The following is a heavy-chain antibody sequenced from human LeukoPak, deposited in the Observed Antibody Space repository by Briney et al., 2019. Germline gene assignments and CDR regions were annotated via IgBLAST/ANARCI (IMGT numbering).Heavy chain of an antibody. CDR2: IYTSGST. V-gene: IGHV4-4*07. J-gene: IGHJ4*02. CDR3: ARGPGIAVADLDY. Sequence: SETLSLTCTVAGGSISSYYRSWIRQPAGKGLDWIGRIYTSGSTNYNPSLKSRVTMSIDTSKNQFSLKLSSVTAADTAVYYCARGPGIAVADLDYWGREPWSPSPQ. D-gene: IGHD6-19*01. CDR1: GGSISSYY.